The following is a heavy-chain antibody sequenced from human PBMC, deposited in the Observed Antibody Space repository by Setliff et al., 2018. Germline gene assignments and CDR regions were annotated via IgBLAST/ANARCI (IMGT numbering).Heavy chain of an antibody. D-gene: IGHD6-6*01. J-gene: IGHJ6*02. CDR2: IYYSGST. CDR1: GGSISSSSYY. V-gene: IGHV4-39*07. CDR3: ARVAQYSSSSFYYYYYGMDV. Sequence: SETLSLTCTVSGGSISSSSYYWGWIRQPPGKGLEWIGSIYYSGSTYYNPSLKSRVTISVDTSKNRFSLKLSSVTAADTAVYYCARVAQYSSSSFYYYYYGMDVWGQGTTVTVSS.